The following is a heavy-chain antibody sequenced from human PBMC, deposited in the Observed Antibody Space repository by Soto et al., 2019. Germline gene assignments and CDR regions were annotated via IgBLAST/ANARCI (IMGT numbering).Heavy chain of an antibody. J-gene: IGHJ4*02. D-gene: IGHD3-16*01. V-gene: IGHV4-59*08. CDR3: GRISSHDDYAY. Sequence: QVQLQESGPGVVKPSETLSLTCTISGGSISGYYWTWIRQSPGKGLEYIGYIYSGNTNYNPSLNSRVTISVDTSKNQFSLKLSSVTAADTAVYYCGRISSHDDYAYWGQGTLVTVSS. CDR1: GGSISGYY. CDR2: IYSGNT.